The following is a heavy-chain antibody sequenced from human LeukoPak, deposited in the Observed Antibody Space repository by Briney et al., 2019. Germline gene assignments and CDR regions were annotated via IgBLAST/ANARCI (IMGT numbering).Heavy chain of an antibody. D-gene: IGHD2-2*01. Sequence: GGSLRLSCAASGFTFSSYAMHWVRQAPGKGLEWVAVISYDGSNKYYADSVKGRFTISRDNSKNTLYLQMNSLRAEDTAVYYCARDRDIVVVPAANPPDAFDIWGQGTMVAVSS. J-gene: IGHJ3*02. V-gene: IGHV3-30*04. CDR3: ARDRDIVVVPAANPPDAFDI. CDR2: ISYDGSNK. CDR1: GFTFSSYA.